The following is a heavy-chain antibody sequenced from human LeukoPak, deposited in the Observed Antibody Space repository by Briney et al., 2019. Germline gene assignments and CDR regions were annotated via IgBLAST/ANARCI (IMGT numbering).Heavy chain of an antibody. Sequence: SETLSLTCTVSGGSVSSYYWSWIRQPPGKGLEWIGCIYYSGSTNYTPSLKSRVTISLDTSENQFSLRLSSVSAADTAVYYCARGWLRGVDVWGQGTTVTVSS. CDR1: GGSVSSYY. CDR2: IYYSGST. J-gene: IGHJ6*02. CDR3: ARGWLRGVDV. V-gene: IGHV4-59*02. D-gene: IGHD5-24*01.